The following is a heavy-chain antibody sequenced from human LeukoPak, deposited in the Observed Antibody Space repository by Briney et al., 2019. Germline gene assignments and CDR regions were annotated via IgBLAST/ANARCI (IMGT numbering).Heavy chain of an antibody. Sequence: PGGSLRLSCAASGFTFSDYYMSWIRQAPGKGLEWVSYISSSSSYTNYADSVKGRFTISRDNAKNSLYLQMNSLRAEDTAVYYCARDNGMVRGATAHWGQGTLVTVSS. V-gene: IGHV3-11*05. CDR3: ARDNGMVRGATAH. J-gene: IGHJ4*02. D-gene: IGHD3-10*01. CDR2: ISSSSSYT. CDR1: GFTFSDYY.